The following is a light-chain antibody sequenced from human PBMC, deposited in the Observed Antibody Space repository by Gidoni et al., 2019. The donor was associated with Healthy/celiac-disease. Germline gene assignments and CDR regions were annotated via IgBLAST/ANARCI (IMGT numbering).Light chain of an antibody. J-gene: IGKJ4*01. CDR2: AAS. Sequence: DIYITQSPSSVSASVGDRVTLPCRASQGISSWLAWDRQKPGKATKLLIYAASSLQSGVPSKFSGSRSGTDFTLTISSLQPEDFATYYCQQANSFPLTFGGGTKVEIK. V-gene: IGKV1-12*01. CDR1: QGISSW. CDR3: QQANSFPLT.